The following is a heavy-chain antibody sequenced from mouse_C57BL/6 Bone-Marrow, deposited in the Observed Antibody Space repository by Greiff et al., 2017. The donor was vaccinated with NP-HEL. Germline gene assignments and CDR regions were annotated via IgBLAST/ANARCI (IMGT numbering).Heavy chain of an antibody. V-gene: IGHV3-6*01. Sequence: EVQLQQSGPGLVKPSQSLSLTCSVTGYSITSGYYWNWIRQFPGNKLEWMGYISYDGSNNYNPSLKNRISITRDTSKNQFFLKFISMTTEDTATYYCAREQDLHYGNYYWYFDVWGTGTTVTVSS. CDR1: GYSITSGYY. D-gene: IGHD2-1*01. CDR3: AREQDLHYGNYYWYFDV. CDR2: ISYDGSN. J-gene: IGHJ1*03.